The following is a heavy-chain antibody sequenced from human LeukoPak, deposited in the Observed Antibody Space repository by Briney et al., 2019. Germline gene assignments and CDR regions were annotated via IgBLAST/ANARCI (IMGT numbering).Heavy chain of an antibody. J-gene: IGHJ5*02. V-gene: IGHV4-38-2*02. CDR1: GYSISSGYY. D-gene: IGHD5-12*01. Sequence: SETLSLTCSVSGYSISSGYYWGWIRQPPGKGLEWIGSIYYSGSTYYNPSLKSRVTISVDTSKNQFSLKLSSVTAADTAVYYCVRAVGPVGGYDSPWGQGTLVTVSS. CDR3: VRAVGPVGGYDSP. CDR2: IYYSGST.